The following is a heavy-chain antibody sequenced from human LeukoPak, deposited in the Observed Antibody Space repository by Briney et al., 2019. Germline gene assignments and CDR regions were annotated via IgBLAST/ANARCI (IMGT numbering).Heavy chain of an antibody. V-gene: IGHV4-34*01. CDR2: ISHSGST. CDR3: AREVAASSWSY. Sequence: SETLSLTCAVYGGSFSGCYWSWIRQPPGKGLEWIGEISHSGSTNYNPSLKSRVTISVDTSKKQFSLKLNSVTAADTAVYYCAREVAASSWSYWGQGTLVTVSS. D-gene: IGHD6-13*01. CDR1: GGSFSGCY. J-gene: IGHJ4*02.